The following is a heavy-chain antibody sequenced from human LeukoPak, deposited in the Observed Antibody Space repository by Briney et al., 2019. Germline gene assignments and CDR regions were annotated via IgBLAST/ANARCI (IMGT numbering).Heavy chain of an antibody. V-gene: IGHV1-46*01. CDR2: INPSGGGR. Sequence: GPVKVSCKASGSTFTSHYMHWVRQAPGQGLEWMGKINPSGGGRSYAQKLQGRVTMTRDTSTSTVYMELSSLRSEDTAVYYCARGDRIAAAGGEHFDYWGQGTLVTVSS. CDR3: ARGDRIAAAGGEHFDY. CDR1: GSTFTSHY. J-gene: IGHJ4*02. D-gene: IGHD6-13*01.